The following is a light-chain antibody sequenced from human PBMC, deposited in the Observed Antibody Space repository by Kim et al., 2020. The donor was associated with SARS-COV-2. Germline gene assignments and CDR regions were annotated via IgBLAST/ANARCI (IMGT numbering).Light chain of an antibody. CDR1: SLKTSY. CDR2: GKN. J-gene: IGLJ3*02. CDR3: SSRDTTNNHLV. Sequence: ALGQTVEITCKGDSLKTSYATWYQQKPGQAPVLVIYGKNNRPSVIPDRFSGSSSANTASLTIPGAQAEDEADYYCSSRDTTNNHLVFGGGTQLTVL. V-gene: IGLV3-19*01.